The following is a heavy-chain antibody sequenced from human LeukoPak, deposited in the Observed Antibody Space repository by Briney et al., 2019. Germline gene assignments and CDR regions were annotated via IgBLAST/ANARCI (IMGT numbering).Heavy chain of an antibody. Sequence: GRSLSLFCAASGFTFSTYGMHWARQASGKGLEWVGRIRSTANGYATAYAASVKGRFTISREDSKNTAYLQMDSMTTEDTAVYYCTGNYYGSGSYADFDYWGQGTLVTVSS. CDR3: TGNYYGSGSYADFDY. D-gene: IGHD3-10*01. V-gene: IGHV3-73*01. CDR2: IRSTANGYAT. J-gene: IGHJ4*02. CDR1: GFTFSTYG.